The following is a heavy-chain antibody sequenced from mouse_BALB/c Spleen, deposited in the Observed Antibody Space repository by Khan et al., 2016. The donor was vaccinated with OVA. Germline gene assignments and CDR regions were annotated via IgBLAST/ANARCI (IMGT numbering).Heavy chain of an antibody. D-gene: IGHD1-1*01. CDR2: INPTSGYT. V-gene: IGHV1-7*01. Sequence: QVQLKESGAELAKPGASVKMSCTASGYTFTSYWMHWIKQRPGQGLEWIGYINPTSGYTDYNQKFKDKATLTADKSSSTAYMQLSSLTSDDSAVYYGGRGRIDYWGQGTALTVSA. CDR3: GRGRIDY. CDR1: GYTFTSYW. J-gene: IGHJ2*01.